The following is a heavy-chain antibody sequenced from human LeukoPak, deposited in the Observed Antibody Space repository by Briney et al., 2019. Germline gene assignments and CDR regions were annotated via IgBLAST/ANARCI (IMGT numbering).Heavy chain of an antibody. J-gene: IGHJ4*02. Sequence: GGSLRLSCAASGFTFSSYWMSWVRQAPGKGLEWVANIKQDGSEKYYVDSVKGRFTISRDNAKNSLYLQMNSLRAEDTAVYYCARELYGSGSYGTGFDYWGQGTLVTVSS. D-gene: IGHD3-10*01. V-gene: IGHV3-7*01. CDR2: IKQDGSEK. CDR1: GFTFSSYW. CDR3: ARELYGSGSYGTGFDY.